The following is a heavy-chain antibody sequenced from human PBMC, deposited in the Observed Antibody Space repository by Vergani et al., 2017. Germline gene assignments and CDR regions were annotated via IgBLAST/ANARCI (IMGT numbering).Heavy chain of an antibody. CDR2: IYTSGST. D-gene: IGHD3-3*01. CDR1: GGSFSGYY. J-gene: IGHJ5*02. Sequence: QVQLQQWGAGLLKPSETLSLTCAVYGGSFSGYYWSWIRQPAGKGLEWIGRIYTSGSTNYNPSLKSRVTMSVDTSKNQFSLKLSSVTAADTAVYYCARELVLRFLEPHHSPRYPRKNWFDPWGQGTLVTVSS. V-gene: IGHV4-59*10. CDR3: ARELVLRFLEPHHSPRYPRKNWFDP.